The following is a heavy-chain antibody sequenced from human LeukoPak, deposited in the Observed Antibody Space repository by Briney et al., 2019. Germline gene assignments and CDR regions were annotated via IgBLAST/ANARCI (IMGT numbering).Heavy chain of an antibody. J-gene: IGHJ4*02. V-gene: IGHV1-8*01. CDR2: MNPNSGNT. Sequence: ASVKVSFKASGYTFTSYDINWVRQATGQGLEWMGWMNPNSGNTGYAQKFQGRVTITRNTSISTAYMELSSLRSEDTAVYYCARGGDIVVVPAAQFDYWGQGTLVTVSS. CDR1: GYTFTSYD. D-gene: IGHD2-2*01. CDR3: ARGGDIVVVPAAQFDY.